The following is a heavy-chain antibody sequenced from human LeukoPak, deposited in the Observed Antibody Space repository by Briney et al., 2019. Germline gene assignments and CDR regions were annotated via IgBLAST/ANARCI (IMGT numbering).Heavy chain of an antibody. J-gene: IGHJ4*02. V-gene: IGHV4-38-2*02. CDR2: IYPSGST. D-gene: IGHD1-7*01. CDR3: ARVYRYENYRYFDY. Sequence: SETLSLTCTVSSYSISSGYYWAWIRQPPGKGLEWIGSIYPSGSTYYNPSLKSRVTISVDTSKNQFSVKLSSVTAADTAVYYCARVYRYENYRYFDYWGQGTLVTVSS. CDR1: SYSISSGYY.